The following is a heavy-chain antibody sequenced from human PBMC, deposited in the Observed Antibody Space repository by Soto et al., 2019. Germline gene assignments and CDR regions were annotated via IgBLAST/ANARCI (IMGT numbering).Heavy chain of an antibody. D-gene: IGHD3-3*01. Sequence: VGSLRLSCAASGFTFSSYGMHWVRQAPGKGLEWVAVISYDGSNKYYADSVKGRLTISRDNSKNTLYLQMNSLRAEDTAVYYCAKARAAITIFGVAMTPGNYGMDVCGQGTPVTVYS. CDR2: ISYDGSNK. CDR1: GFTFSSYG. CDR3: AKARAAITIFGVAMTPGNYGMDV. V-gene: IGHV3-30*18. J-gene: IGHJ6*02.